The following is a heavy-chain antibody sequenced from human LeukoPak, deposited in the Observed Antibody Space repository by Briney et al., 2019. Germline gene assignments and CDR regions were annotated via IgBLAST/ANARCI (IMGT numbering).Heavy chain of an antibody. V-gene: IGHV3-48*01. D-gene: IGHD6-13*01. CDR2: ISSSSSTI. Sequence: GGSLRLSCAASGFTFSSYSMNWVRQAPGKGLEWVSYISSSSSTIYYADSVKGRSTISRDNSKNTLYLEMNSLRAEDTAVYYCARDISYNSLDYWGQGTLVTVSS. J-gene: IGHJ4*02. CDR3: ARDISYNSLDY. CDR1: GFTFSSYS.